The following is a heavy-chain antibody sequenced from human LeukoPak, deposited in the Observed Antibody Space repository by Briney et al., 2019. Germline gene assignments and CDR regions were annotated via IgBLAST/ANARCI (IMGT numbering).Heavy chain of an antibody. D-gene: IGHD2-15*01. CDR1: GLAFSAYK. CDR3: VVGGSPGY. J-gene: IGHJ4*02. CDR2: ISTDGYTT. V-gene: IGHV3-74*01. Sequence: GGSLRLSCAASGLAFSAYKMHWVRQAPRKGLVWVSRISTDGYTTDYADFVQGRFTASRDNTKNTWSLEMNSLRTEDTAVYYCVVGGSPGYWGQGTLVTVSS.